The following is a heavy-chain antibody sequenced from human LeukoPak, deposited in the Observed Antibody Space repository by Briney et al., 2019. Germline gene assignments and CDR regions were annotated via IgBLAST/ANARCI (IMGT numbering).Heavy chain of an antibody. CDR3: ARARISWYDVGY. V-gene: IGHV3-30-3*01. CDR2: ISYDGSNK. J-gene: IGHJ4*02. D-gene: IGHD1-1*01. CDR1: GFTFSSYA. Sequence: GGSLRLSCAASGFTFSSYAMSWVRQAPGKGLEWVAVISYDGSNKYYADSVKGRFTISRDNSKNTLYLQMNSLRAEDTAVYYCARARISWYDVGYWGQGTLVTVSS.